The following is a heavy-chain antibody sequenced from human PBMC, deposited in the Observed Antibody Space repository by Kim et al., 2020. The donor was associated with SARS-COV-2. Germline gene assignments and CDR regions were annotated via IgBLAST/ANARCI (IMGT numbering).Heavy chain of an antibody. V-gene: IGHV5-51*01. CDR3: ARGRWGLRDAPDI. J-gene: IGHJ3*02. D-gene: IGHD1-26*01. Sequence: YSPSFQGQVTISADKSISTAYLQWSSLKASDTAMYYCARGRWGLRDAPDIWGQGTMVTVSS.